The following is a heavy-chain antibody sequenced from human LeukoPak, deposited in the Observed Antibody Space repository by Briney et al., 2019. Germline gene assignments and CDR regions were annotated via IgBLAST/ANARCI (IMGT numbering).Heavy chain of an antibody. CDR1: GDSIRNYY. CDR2: IYDSGST. CDR3: ARLARGRWFDP. J-gene: IGHJ5*02. Sequence: SETLSLTCSVSGDSIRNYYWSWIRQTPGKGLEWIGHIYDSGSTNYNPSLKSRVTISVDTSKNQFSLKVSSVTAADTAVYYCARLARGRWFDPWGQGTLVTVSS. D-gene: IGHD6-6*01. V-gene: IGHV4-59*08.